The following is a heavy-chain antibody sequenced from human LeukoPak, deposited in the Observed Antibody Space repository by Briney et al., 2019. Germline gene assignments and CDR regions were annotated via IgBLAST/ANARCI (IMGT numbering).Heavy chain of an antibody. CDR3: ARAERTVSVFDI. V-gene: IGHV4-4*07. CDR1: DDSMISYH. J-gene: IGHJ3*02. CDR2: IYTSGST. D-gene: IGHD1-1*01. Sequence: SETLCLTRSVSDDSMISYHWSWIRQSAGKGLEWIGRIYTSGSTDYNPSLMSRVNMSVDTAKNQFSLKLRSVTAADTAVYYCARAERTVSVFDIWGQ.